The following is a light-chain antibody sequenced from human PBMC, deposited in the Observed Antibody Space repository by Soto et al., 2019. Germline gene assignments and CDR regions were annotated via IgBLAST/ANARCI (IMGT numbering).Light chain of an antibody. CDR2: GTS. J-gene: IGKJ1*01. Sequence: ASQTVSNSYLAWYQQKPGHAPRLLIYGTSNRATGIPDRFSGSGSGTDFTLTISRLEPEDFVIYYCQQYGSSPWTFGQGTKVDIK. CDR1: QTVSNSY. V-gene: IGKV3-20*01. CDR3: QQYGSSPWT.